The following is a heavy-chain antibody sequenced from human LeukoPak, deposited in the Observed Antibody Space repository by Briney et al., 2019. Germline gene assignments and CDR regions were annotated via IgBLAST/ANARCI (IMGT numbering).Heavy chain of an antibody. CDR1: GYTFTSYG. J-gene: IGHJ4*02. D-gene: IGHD2-15*01. V-gene: IGHV1-18*01. Sequence: ALVKVSCKASGYTFTSYGISWVRQAPGQGLEWMGWISAYNGNTNYAQKLQGRVTMTTDTSTSTAHMELRSLRSDDTAVYYCARVFWSGGSIRRDYWGQGTLVTVSS. CDR3: ARVFWSGGSIRRDY. CDR2: ISAYNGNT.